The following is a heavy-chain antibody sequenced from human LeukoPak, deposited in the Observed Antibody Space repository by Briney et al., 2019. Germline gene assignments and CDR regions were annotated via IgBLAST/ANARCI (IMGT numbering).Heavy chain of an antibody. Sequence: ASVKVSCKASGYTFTGYYMHWVRQAPGQGLEWMGIINPSGGSTSYAQKFQGRVTMTRDMSTSTVYMELSSLRSEDTAVYYCAREGSMVRGVPVGDYWGQGTLVTVSS. J-gene: IGHJ4*02. CDR2: INPSGGST. V-gene: IGHV1-46*01. CDR3: AREGSMVRGVPVGDY. CDR1: GYTFTGYY. D-gene: IGHD3-10*01.